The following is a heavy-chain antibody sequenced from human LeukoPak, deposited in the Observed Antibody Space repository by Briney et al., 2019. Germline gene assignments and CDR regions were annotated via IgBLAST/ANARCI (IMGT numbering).Heavy chain of an antibody. Sequence: ASVKVSCKASGGTFSSYAISWVRQAPGQGLEWMGGIIPIFGTANYARKFQGRVTITTDESTSTAYMELSSLRSEDTAVYYCALWFGELLWDYWGQGTLVTVSS. CDR2: IIPIFGTA. V-gene: IGHV1-69*05. D-gene: IGHD3-10*01. J-gene: IGHJ4*02. CDR1: GGTFSSYA. CDR3: ALWFGELLWDY.